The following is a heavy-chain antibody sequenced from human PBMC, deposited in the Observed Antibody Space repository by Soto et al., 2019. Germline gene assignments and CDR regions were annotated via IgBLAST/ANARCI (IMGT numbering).Heavy chain of an antibody. D-gene: IGHD3-10*01. J-gene: IGHJ6*03. V-gene: IGHV3-13*01. CDR1: GFTFSSYD. Sequence: PGGSLRLSCAASGFTFSSYDMHWVRQATGKGLEWVSAIGTAGDTYYPGSVKGRFTISRENAKNSLYLQMNSLRAGDTAVYYCARDAYYGSGSSRYYYYMDVWGKGTTVTVSS. CDR2: IGTAGDT. CDR3: ARDAYYGSGSSRYYYYMDV.